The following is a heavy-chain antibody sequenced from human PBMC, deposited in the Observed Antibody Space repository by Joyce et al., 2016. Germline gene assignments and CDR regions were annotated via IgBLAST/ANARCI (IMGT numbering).Heavy chain of an antibody. D-gene: IGHD7-27*01. V-gene: IGHV4-59*11. CDR3: ARGLGTPYGMDV. CDR1: GGSISIHY. CDR2: IYYSGST. Sequence: QVQLQESGPGLVKPSETLSLTCTVSGGSISIHYWSWIRQPPGKRLEWMRYIYYSGSTNYNPSLKSRVTISVDTSKNQFSLKLRSVSAADTAVYYCARGLGTPYGMDVWGPGTTVTVSS. J-gene: IGHJ6*02.